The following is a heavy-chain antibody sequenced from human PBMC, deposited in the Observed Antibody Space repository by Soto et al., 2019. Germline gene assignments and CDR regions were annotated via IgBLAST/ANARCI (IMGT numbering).Heavy chain of an antibody. CDR2: INAGNGNT. Sequence: ASVKVSCKASGYTFTSYAMHWVRQAPGQRLEWMGWINAGNGNTKYSQKFQGRVTITRDTSASTAYMELSSLRSEDTAVYYCARDQGGYCSSTSCYWLNMDVWGKGTTVTVSS. V-gene: IGHV1-3*01. D-gene: IGHD2-2*01. J-gene: IGHJ6*04. CDR3: ARDQGGYCSSTSCYWLNMDV. CDR1: GYTFTSYA.